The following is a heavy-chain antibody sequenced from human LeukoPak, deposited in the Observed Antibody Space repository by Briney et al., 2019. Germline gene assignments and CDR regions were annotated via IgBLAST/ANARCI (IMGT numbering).Heavy chain of an antibody. D-gene: IGHD2-2*01. CDR2: INPNSGGT. V-gene: IGHV1-2*02. CDR1: GYTFTGYY. CDR3: ARVRIVVVPAAGFDP. Sequence: GASVKASCKASGYTFTGYYMHWVRQAPGQGLEWMGWINPNSGGTNYAQKFQGRVTMTRDTSISTAYMELSRLRSDDTAVYYCARVRIVVVPAAGFDPWGQGTLVTVSS. J-gene: IGHJ5*02.